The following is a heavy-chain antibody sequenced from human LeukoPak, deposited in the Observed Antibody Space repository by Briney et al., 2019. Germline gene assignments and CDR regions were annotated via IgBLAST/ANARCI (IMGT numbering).Heavy chain of an antibody. CDR3: AKDVYQDYYHGSGSFDY. V-gene: IGHV3-9*03. CDR2: ISWNSGSI. D-gene: IGHD3-10*01. J-gene: IGHJ4*02. Sequence: GRSLRLSCAASGFTFDDYAMHWVRQAPGKGLEWVSGISWNSGSIGYADSVKGRFTISRDNAKNSLYLQMNSLRTEDMALYYCAKDVYQDYYHGSGSFDYWGQGTLVTVSS. CDR1: GFTFDDYA.